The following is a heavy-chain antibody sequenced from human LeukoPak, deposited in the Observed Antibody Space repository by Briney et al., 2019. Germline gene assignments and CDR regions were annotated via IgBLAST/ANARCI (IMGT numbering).Heavy chain of an antibody. CDR2: IYYSGSA. J-gene: IGHJ5*02. V-gene: IGHV4-61*01. Sequence: SETLSLTCTVSGGSVSSGSYYWSWIRQPPGKGLEWIGYIYYSGSAKYNPSLKSRVTISVDTSKNQFSLKLTSVTAADTAVYYCARGFGDWGLSWFDPWGQGTLVPVSS. CDR1: GGSVSSGSYY. CDR3: ARGFGDWGLSWFDP. D-gene: IGHD3-10*01.